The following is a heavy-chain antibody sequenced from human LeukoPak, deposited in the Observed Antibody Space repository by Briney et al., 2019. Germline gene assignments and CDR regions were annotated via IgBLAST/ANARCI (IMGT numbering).Heavy chain of an antibody. J-gene: IGHJ4*02. Sequence: PSETLSLTCTVSGGSISSYYWTWIRQPPGKGLEWIGYVYYSGSTNYNPSLKSRVTILVDTFKNQFSLKLSSVTAADTAVYYCARGEDSYGEFDYWGQGTLVTVSS. D-gene: IGHD5-18*01. CDR1: GGSISSYY. CDR3: ARGEDSYGEFDY. V-gene: IGHV4-59*08. CDR2: VYYSGST.